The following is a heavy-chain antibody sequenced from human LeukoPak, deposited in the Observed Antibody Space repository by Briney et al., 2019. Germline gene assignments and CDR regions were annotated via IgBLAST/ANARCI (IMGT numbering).Heavy chain of an antibody. CDR1: GGSFSGYY. V-gene: IGHV4-34*01. CDR3: ARPLDCTNGVCYAFDN. D-gene: IGHD2-8*01. Sequence: SETLSLTCSVYGGSFSGYYWSWIRQPPGKGLEWIGEINHRRNTNYNPSLKSRVTISVDTSKNQFSLKLSSVPAADTAVYYCARPLDCTNGVCYAFDNWGQGTLVTVSS. J-gene: IGHJ4*02. CDR2: INHRRNT.